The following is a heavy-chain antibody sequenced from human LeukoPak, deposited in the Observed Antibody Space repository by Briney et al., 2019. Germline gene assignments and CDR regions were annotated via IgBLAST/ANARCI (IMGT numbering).Heavy chain of an antibody. D-gene: IGHD6-13*01. V-gene: IGHV3-48*04. CDR3: AVGYSSSWFYFDY. CDR2: VSSSSSTI. CDR1: GFTFSSYS. Sequence: GGSLRLSCAASGFTFSSYSMNWVRQAPGKGLEWVSYVSSSSSTIYYADSVKGRFTISKNNAKNSLYLQMNSLRAEDTAVYYCAVGYSSSWFYFDYWGQGTLVTVSS. J-gene: IGHJ4*02.